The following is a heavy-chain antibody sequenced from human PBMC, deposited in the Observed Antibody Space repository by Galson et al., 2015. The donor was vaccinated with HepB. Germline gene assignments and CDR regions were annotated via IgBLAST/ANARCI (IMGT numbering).Heavy chain of an antibody. D-gene: IGHD6-19*01. CDR1: GDTFSSYF. Sequence: SVKVSCKAPGDTFSSYFISWVRQAPGQGLEWMGRIIPVHGVPNYAQQFRGRITITADKSTSTAYMELNSLRSEDTAVYYCTTTNGPSSGWYYFHHWGQGTLVTVSP. CDR3: TTTNGPSSGWYYFHH. V-gene: IGHV1-69*02. J-gene: IGHJ1*01. CDR2: IIPVHGVP.